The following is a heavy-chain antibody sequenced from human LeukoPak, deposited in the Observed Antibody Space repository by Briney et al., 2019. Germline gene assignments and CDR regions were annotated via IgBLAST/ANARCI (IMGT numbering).Heavy chain of an antibody. CDR3: ARVYYYYMDV. Sequence: SETLSLTCTVSGGSISNYYWSWIRQPAGKGLEWIGRIYTSGSTTYNPSLKSRVTMSADTSKNQFSLKLSSVTAADTAVYYCARVYYYYMDVWGKGTTVTVSS. J-gene: IGHJ6*03. CDR2: IYTSGST. V-gene: IGHV4-4*07. CDR1: GGSISNYY.